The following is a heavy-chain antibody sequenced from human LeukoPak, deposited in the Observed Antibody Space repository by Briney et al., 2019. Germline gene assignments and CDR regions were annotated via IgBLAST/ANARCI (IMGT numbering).Heavy chain of an antibody. CDR2: ISYDGSNK. Sequence: GGSLRLSCAASGFTFSSYAMHWVRQAPGKGLEWVAVISYDGSNKYYADSVKGRFTISRDNSKNTLYLQMNSLRAEDTAVYYCARESFAQLYEYWGQGTLVTVSS. CDR3: ARESFAQLYEY. J-gene: IGHJ4*02. V-gene: IGHV3-30*04. CDR1: GFTFSSYA. D-gene: IGHD6-6*01.